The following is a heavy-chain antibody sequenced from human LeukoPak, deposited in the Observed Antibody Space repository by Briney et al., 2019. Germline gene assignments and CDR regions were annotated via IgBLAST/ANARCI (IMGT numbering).Heavy chain of an antibody. V-gene: IGHV3-30*19. Sequence: PGGSLRLSCAASGFTFSSYGMHWVRQAPGKGLEWVAVILSDGSKEFYTDSVKGRFTISRDNSKNTLYLQMNSLRAEDTAVYYCAREGPSHSSAAFDIWGQGTMVTVSS. CDR1: GFTFSSYG. CDR2: ILSDGSKE. J-gene: IGHJ3*02. D-gene: IGHD3-22*01. CDR3: AREGPSHSSAAFDI.